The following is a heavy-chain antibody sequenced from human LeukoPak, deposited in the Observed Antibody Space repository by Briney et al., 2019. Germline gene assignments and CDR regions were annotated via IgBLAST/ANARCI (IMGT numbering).Heavy chain of an antibody. CDR1: GFTFRSYA. J-gene: IGHJ3*02. D-gene: IGHD1-26*01. CDR3: TRSGRGGAFDI. CDR2: IYSDGSRT. V-gene: IGHV3-74*01. Sequence: PGGSLRLSCAASGFTFRSYAMSWVRQAPGKGLVWVSRIYSDGSRTNYADSVKGRFTISGDNAKNTQYLQMNSLRAEDTAVYYCTRSGRGGAFDIWGQGTVVTVSS.